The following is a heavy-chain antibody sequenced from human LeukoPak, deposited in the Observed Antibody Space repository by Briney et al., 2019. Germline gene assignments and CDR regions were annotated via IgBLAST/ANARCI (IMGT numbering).Heavy chain of an antibody. CDR2: ISSSSSYI. Sequence: GGSLRLSCASSGFTFSSYSMNWVRQAPGKGLEWVSSISSSSSYIYYADSVKGRFTISRDNAKNSLYLQMNSLRAEDTAVYYCASGYDSSGYYLVDYWGQGTLVTVSS. CDR3: ASGYDSSGYYLVDY. D-gene: IGHD3-22*01. V-gene: IGHV3-21*01. J-gene: IGHJ4*02. CDR1: GFTFSSYS.